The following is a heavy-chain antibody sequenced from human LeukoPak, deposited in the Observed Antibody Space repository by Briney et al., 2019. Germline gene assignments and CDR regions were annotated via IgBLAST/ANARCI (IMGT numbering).Heavy chain of an antibody. CDR1: GYSFTSYW. D-gene: IGHD1-26*01. CDR2: IYPGDSDT. J-gene: IGHJ4*02. V-gene: IGHV5-51*01. Sequence: GESLKISCKGSGYSFTSYWIGWVRQMPGKGLEWMGSIYPGDSDTRYSPSFQGQVTISADKSISTAYLQWSSLKASDTAMYYCARLMGSKVGAASGYFDYWGQGTLVTVSS. CDR3: ARLMGSKVGAASGYFDY.